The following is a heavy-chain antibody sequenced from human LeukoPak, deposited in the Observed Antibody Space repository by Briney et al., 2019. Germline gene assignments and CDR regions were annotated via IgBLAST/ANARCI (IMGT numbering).Heavy chain of an antibody. Sequence: PSGTLSLTCAVSVGSISSNNYWTWVRQPPGNGLDWIGEVYHSGDSSYNPSLKSRVTISVDNSKNQFTLKLSSVTAADTAVYYCARNLGANTYGQEFWGQGTLVTVSS. D-gene: IGHD5-18*01. CDR3: ARNLGANTYGQEF. J-gene: IGHJ4*02. CDR2: VYHSGDS. V-gene: IGHV4-4*02. CDR1: VGSISSNNY.